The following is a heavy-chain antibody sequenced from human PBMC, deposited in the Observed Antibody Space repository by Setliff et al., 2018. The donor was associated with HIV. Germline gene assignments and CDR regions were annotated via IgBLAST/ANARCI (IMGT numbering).Heavy chain of an antibody. J-gene: IGHJ6*03. D-gene: IGHD3-3*01. CDR1: GYTFTNYY. Sequence: VASVKVSCKASGYTFTNYYMQWVRQAPGQGLEWMGIINPSGGSATYAQKFQGRVTMTRDTSTSTVYMELSSLRSDDTAVYYSAREGGREYDFWSGYYRPYYYYMDVWGKGTTVTVSS. CDR2: INPSGGSA. V-gene: IGHV1-46*01. CDR3: AREGGREYDFWSGYYRPYYYYMDV.